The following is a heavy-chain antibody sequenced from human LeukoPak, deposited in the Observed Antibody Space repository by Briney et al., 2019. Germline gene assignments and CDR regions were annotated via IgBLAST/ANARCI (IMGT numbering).Heavy chain of an antibody. CDR2: IIPIFGTA. D-gene: IGHD1-26*01. V-gene: IGHV1-69*06. CDR1: GGTFSSYA. J-gene: IGHJ4*02. Sequence: GSSVKVSCKASGGTFSSYAISWVRQAPGQGLEWMGRIIPIFGTANYAQKFQGRVTITADKSTSTAYMEPSSLRSEDTAVYYCARGLDGATAAPFGYWGQGTLVTVSS. CDR3: ARGLDGATAAPFGY.